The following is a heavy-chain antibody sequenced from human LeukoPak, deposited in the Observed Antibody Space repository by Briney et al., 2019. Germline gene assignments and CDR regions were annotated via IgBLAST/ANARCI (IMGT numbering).Heavy chain of an antibody. CDR1: GYTFTGYY. Sequence: ASVKVPCKASGYTFTGYYMHWVRQAPGQGLEWMGWINPNSGGTNYAQKFQGRVTMTRDTSISTAYMELSRLRSDDTAVYYCARDQGDILTGPYYYYGMDVWGQGTTVTVSS. J-gene: IGHJ6*02. D-gene: IGHD3-9*01. CDR3: ARDQGDILTGPYYYYGMDV. V-gene: IGHV1-2*02. CDR2: INPNSGGT.